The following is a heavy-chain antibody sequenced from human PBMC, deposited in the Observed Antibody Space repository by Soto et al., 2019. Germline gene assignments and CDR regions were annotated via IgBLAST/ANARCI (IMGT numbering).Heavy chain of an antibody. Sequence: PGGSLRLSCAASGFTFSSYAMHWVRQAPGKGLEWVAVISYDGSIKYYADSVKGRFTISRDNSKNTLYLQMNSLRAEDTAVYYCARDDNHDTQLQQRYFAWLLPDSYYYYGMDVWGQGTTVTVSS. J-gene: IGHJ6*02. CDR3: ARDDNHDTQLQQRYFAWLLPDSYYYYGMDV. D-gene: IGHD3-9*01. CDR1: GFTFSSYA. CDR2: ISYDGSIK. V-gene: IGHV3-30-3*01.